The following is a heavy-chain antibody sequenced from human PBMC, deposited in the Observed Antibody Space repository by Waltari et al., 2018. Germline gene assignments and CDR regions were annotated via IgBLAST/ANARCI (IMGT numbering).Heavy chain of an antibody. D-gene: IGHD1-26*01. CDR3: ARATCSHGGCSMYYFYYYMDV. V-gene: IGHV4-38-2*01. CDR2: VYHSGTT. Sequence: QVQLRESGPGLVKSSETLTLTCDVSGDSISSGFYWAWIRQPPGKGPEWIGSVYHSGTTFSNPSLKSRVTMSVDTSKKHFSLSLTSVTAADTAVYYCARATCSHGGCSMYYFYYYMDVWGKGITVTVSS. J-gene: IGHJ6*03. CDR1: GDSISSGFY.